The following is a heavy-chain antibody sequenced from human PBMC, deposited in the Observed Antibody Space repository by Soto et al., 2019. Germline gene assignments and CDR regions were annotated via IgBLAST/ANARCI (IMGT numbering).Heavy chain of an antibody. J-gene: IGHJ6*02. Sequence: GSLRLSCAASGFTFSSYAMSWVRQAPGKGLEWVSGISGSGDSTKYADSVKGRFTTSRDSTKNTVYLQMNSLRAEDTAIYYCAKVMGSSTLGISYYYYYGMDFSGQGTMVTVSS. V-gene: IGHV3-23*01. CDR2: ISGSGDST. CDR3: AKVMGSSTLGISYYYYYGMDF. D-gene: IGHD6-13*01. CDR1: GFTFSSYA.